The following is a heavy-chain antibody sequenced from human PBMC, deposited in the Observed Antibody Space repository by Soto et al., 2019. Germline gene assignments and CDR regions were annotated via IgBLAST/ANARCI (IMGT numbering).Heavy chain of an antibody. D-gene: IGHD4-4*01. Sequence: GGSLRLSCAASGFTFSSYAMSWVRQAPGKGLEWVSAISGSGGSTYYADSVKGRFTISRDNSKNTLYLQMNSLRAEDTAVYYCAKPQVTTSRHYYYGMDVWGQGTTVTVSS. V-gene: IGHV3-23*01. CDR3: AKPQVTTSRHYYYGMDV. J-gene: IGHJ6*02. CDR2: ISGSGGST. CDR1: GFTFSSYA.